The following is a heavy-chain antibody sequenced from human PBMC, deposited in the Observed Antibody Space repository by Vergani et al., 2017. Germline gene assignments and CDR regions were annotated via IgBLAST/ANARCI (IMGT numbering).Heavy chain of an antibody. CDR3: ARNRAIELAGQILYYYAIDV. V-gene: IGHV4-39*01. D-gene: IGHD5-24*01. Sequence: QLQLQESGPGLVKPSETLSLTCAVSGVSIKSRSYYWGWIRQSPGKGLEWVGSIYENGNTYYNRSLKSRVAISVDTSKNQVSLNLGSVTAADTAVYYCARNRAIELAGQILYYYAIDVWGQGTTVTVSS. CDR2: IYENGNT. CDR1: GVSIKSRSYY. J-gene: IGHJ6*02.